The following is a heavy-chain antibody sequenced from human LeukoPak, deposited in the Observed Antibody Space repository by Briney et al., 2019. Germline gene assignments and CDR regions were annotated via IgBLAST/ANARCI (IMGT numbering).Heavy chain of an antibody. J-gene: IGHJ4*02. CDR2: IYFSGYT. CDR1: GDSISSSSYD. V-gene: IGHV4-39*01. Sequence: PSETLSLTCSVSGDSISSSSYDWDWIRQPPGQGLEWIGGIYFSGYTAYNPSLKSRVTLSVDTSKNQFSLKVSSVTAADTAVYYCARHDSGVDYADYWGQGTLVTVSS. CDR3: ARHDSGVDYADY. D-gene: IGHD3-22*01.